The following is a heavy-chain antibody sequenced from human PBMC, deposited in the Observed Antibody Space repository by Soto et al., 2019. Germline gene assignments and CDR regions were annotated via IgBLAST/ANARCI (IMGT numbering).Heavy chain of an antibody. V-gene: IGHV2-5*02. Sequence: QITLKESGPTLVKPTETLTLTCTFSGFSLSSSGVSVGWIRQPPGKALEWLALINWVGDGRYSPSLKSRLTVTKVNPGNHLVLPVTNMDPVDTATYYCAHRPWGSSDPFHTWGRGIMVTVPS. J-gene: IGHJ3*02. D-gene: IGHD3-16*01. CDR1: GFSLSSSGVS. CDR3: AHRPWGSSDPFHT. CDR2: INWVGDG.